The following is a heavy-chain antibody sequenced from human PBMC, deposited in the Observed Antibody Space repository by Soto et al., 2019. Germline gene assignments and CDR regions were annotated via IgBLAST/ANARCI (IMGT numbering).Heavy chain of an antibody. CDR1: GYTLTELS. J-gene: IGHJ6*03. V-gene: IGHV1-24*01. Sequence: ASVKVSCKVSGYTLTELSMHWVRQAPGKGLEWMGGFDPEDGETIYAQKFQGRVTMTEDTSTDTAYMEPSSLRSEDTAVYYCATSSYEGGYYYYMDVWGKGTTVTVSS. CDR2: FDPEDGET. D-gene: IGHD3-3*01. CDR3: ATSSYEGGYYYYMDV.